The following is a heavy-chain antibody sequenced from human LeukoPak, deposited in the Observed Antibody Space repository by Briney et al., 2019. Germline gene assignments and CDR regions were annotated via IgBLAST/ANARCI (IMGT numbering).Heavy chain of an antibody. D-gene: IGHD6-19*01. CDR2: IFPSGST. J-gene: IGHJ4*02. CDR3: ARVLEGQWQIVDY. V-gene: IGHV4-4*02. Sequence: SETLSLTCAVSGGSISGTNWWGWVRQPPGKGLEWIGEIFPSGSTNYNPSLKSRVTISVDKSKNQFSLKLSSVTAADTAVYYCARVLEGQWQIVDYWGQGTLVTVSS. CDR1: GGSISGTNW.